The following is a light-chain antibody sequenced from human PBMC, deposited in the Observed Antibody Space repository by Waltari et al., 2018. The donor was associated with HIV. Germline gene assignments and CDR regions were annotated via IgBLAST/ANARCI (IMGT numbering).Light chain of an antibody. CDR1: SSNIGNNA. V-gene: IGLV1-36*01. CDR3: AAWDDSLNGVV. Sequence: QSVLTQPPSVSGAPRQRVTISCSGISSNIGNNAVNWYQQLPGKAPKLLVYYDDLLPSGVTERFSGSRSGTAASLAISGLQSEDEADYYCAAWDDSLNGVVVGGGTKLTVL. J-gene: IGLJ2*01. CDR2: YDD.